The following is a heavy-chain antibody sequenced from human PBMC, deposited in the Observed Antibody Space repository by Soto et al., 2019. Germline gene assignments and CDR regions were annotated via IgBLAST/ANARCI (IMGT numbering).Heavy chain of an antibody. J-gene: IGHJ5*02. Sequence: EVQLVESGGGLVPPGGSLRLSCAASGFTFNRYWMHWVRQAPGKGLVWVSRIDSAGSNTRYEDSVKGRFTISGDTDRNTLYVHKNSVRVDDTAVYFCVRGTYTRGWSTMFDPWGQRPLVNVSS. CDR3: VRGTYTRGWSTMFDP. D-gene: IGHD6-19*01. CDR1: GFTFNRYW. V-gene: IGHV3-74*01. CDR2: IDSAGSNT.